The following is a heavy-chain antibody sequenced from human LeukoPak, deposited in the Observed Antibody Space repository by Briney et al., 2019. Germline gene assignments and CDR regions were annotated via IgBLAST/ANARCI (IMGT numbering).Heavy chain of an antibody. CDR3: VRTMVRGVITFPYFDS. CDR1: GGSINTYY. V-gene: IGHV4-4*07. D-gene: IGHD3-10*01. J-gene: IGHJ4*02. CDR2: IYSSGST. Sequence: PSETLSLTCTVSGGSINTYYWSRIRQPAGKGLEWIGRIYSSGSTNYNPSLRSRVTMSVDTSKNQFSLKLNSVTAADTAVYYCVRTMVRGVITFPYFDSWGQGTLVTVSS.